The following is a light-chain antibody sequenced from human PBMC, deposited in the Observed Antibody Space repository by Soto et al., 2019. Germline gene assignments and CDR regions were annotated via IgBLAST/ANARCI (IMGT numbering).Light chain of an antibody. CDR2: GAS. CDR1: QSVSNDF. Sequence: TQPPDTLALSPGETATLSCRASQSVSNDFLAWYQQQPGPAPSLIIYGASTRASGTPTRFRGSGSGTEFTLTISILQSEDFAVYYCQQYNNCPTLTFGGGTKVDIK. V-gene: IGKV3D-15*01. J-gene: IGKJ4*01. CDR3: QQYNNCPTLT.